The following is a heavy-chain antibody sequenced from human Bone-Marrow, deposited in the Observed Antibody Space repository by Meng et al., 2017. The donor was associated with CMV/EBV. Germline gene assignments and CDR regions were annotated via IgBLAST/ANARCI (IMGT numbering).Heavy chain of an antibody. V-gene: IGHV3-11*01. J-gene: IGHJ4*02. CDR3: ARSVRFLEWFLDY. CDR2: ISSSGSTI. CDR1: GFTFSDYY. D-gene: IGHD3-3*01. Sequence: GESLKISCAASGFTFSDYYMSWIRQAPGKGLEWVSYISSSGSTIYYADSVKGRFTMSRDNAKNSLYLQMNSLRAYDTAVYYCARSVRFLEWFLDYWGQGTLVTVSS.